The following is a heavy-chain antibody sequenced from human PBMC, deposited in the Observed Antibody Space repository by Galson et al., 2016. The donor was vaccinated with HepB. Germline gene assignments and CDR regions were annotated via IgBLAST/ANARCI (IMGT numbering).Heavy chain of an antibody. CDR3: ARDNKWLLSYYFYYSMDV. CDR2: IKQDGSEN. CDR1: GFSFSNYW. Sequence: SLRLSCAVSGFSFSNYWMSWVRQSPGKGLEWVANIKQDGSENYYVDSVKGRFTISRDNAKNSLYLQMNSLRAEDTAVYYCARDNKWLLSYYFYYSMDVWGQGTTVTVSS. V-gene: IGHV3-7*01. J-gene: IGHJ6*02. D-gene: IGHD3-22*01.